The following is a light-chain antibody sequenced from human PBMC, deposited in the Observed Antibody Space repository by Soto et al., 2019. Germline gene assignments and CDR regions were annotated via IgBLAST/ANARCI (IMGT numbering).Light chain of an antibody. CDR1: SSDVGGYEY. V-gene: IGLV2-14*01. CDR2: EVI. J-gene: IGLJ2*01. Sequence: QSALTQPASVSGSPGQSITISCTGTSSDVGGYEYVSWYQQYPGKAPKLMIYEVIDRPAGAPRRFSGSKSGNTASLTITGLQAEDEADYYCSSYTSSSTLVVFGGGTKVTVL. CDR3: SSYTSSSTLVV.